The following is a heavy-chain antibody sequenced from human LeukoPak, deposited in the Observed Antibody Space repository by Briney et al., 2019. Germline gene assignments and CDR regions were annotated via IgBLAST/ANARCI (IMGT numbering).Heavy chain of an antibody. J-gene: IGHJ6*02. CDR3: AIGRGVRGVMGHYYYGMDV. V-gene: IGHV4-59*01. D-gene: IGHD3-10*01. CDR2: IYYSGST. Sequence: WGTLSLSCTVSGGSISSYYWSWIRQPPGKGLEWMGYIYYSGSTNYNTYLKRRVTIPLDPSKYQYSLKLTSVTAADTAVYYCAIGRGVRGVMGHYYYGMDVWGQGTTVTVSS. CDR1: GGSISSYY.